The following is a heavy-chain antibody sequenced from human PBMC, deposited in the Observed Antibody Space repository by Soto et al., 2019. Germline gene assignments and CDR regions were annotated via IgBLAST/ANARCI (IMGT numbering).Heavy chain of an antibody. D-gene: IGHD3-3*02. CDR1: GFTFSTYW. CDR3: ARAISTSIINWFDP. J-gene: IGHJ5*02. Sequence: EVQLVESGGGLVQPGGSLRLSCAASGFTFSTYWMHWVRQAPGKGLVYVSRISSDGSSTSYADSVKGRFTISRDNAKNTLHLQMNSQRAEDTAVYYCARAISTSIINWFDPWGQGTLVTVSS. CDR2: ISSDGSST. V-gene: IGHV3-74*01.